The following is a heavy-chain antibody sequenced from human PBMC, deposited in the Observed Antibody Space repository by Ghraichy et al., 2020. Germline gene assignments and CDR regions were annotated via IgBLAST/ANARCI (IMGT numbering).Heavy chain of an antibody. CDR2: IYYSGST. D-gene: IGHD7-27*01. J-gene: IGHJ4*02. Sequence: SETLSLTCAVSGGSISSGGYSWSWIRQPPGKGLEWIGYIYYSGSTYYNPSLKSRVTISVDTSKNQFSLKLSSVTAADTAVYYCARARNWGDTPVGLTYYFDYWGQGTLVTVSS. CDR3: ARARNWGDTPVGLTYYFDY. V-gene: IGHV4-30-4*07. CDR1: GGSISSGGYS.